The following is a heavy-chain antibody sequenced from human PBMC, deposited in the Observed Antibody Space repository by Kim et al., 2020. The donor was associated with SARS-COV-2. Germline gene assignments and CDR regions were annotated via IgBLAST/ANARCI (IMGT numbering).Heavy chain of an antibody. D-gene: IGHD4-17*01. Sequence: SETLSLTCAVYGGSFSGYYWSWIRQPPGKGLEWIGEINHSGSTNYNPSLKSRATISVDTSKNQFSLKLSSLTAADTAVYYCARSTTVTTFYYYYYGMDVWGQGTTVTVSS. V-gene: IGHV4-34*01. J-gene: IGHJ6*02. CDR3: ARSTTVTTFYYYYYGMDV. CDR2: INHSGST. CDR1: GGSFSGYY.